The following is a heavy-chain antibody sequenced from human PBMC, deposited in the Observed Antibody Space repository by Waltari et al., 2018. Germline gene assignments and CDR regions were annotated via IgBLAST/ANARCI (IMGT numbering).Heavy chain of an antibody. CDR1: GYTFTNFG. D-gene: IGHD3-22*01. CDR2: ISPYNGKA. J-gene: IGHJ4*02. CDR3: ARGGGPRTVVALTFDL. Sequence: QVQLVQSGAEVKKPGASVKVSCKASGYTFTNFGINWVRQAPGQGLEWMGWISPYNGKADYEQKLQGRVTMTTDTSTKTAYLELRSLRSDDTAVYYCARGGGPRTVVALTFDLWGQGTLVTVSS. V-gene: IGHV1-18*01.